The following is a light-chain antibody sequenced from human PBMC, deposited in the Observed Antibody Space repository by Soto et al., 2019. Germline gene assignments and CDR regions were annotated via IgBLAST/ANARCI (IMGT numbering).Light chain of an antibody. J-gene: IGLJ3*02. CDR3: GSYTSTNTWV. V-gene: IGLV2-14*01. Sequence: QSALTQPASVSGSPGQSITISCTGTSSDVGGYNYVSWYQQHPGKAPKFLIYEVSNRPSGVSNRFSGSKSGNTASLTISGLQAEDEADYYCGSYTSTNTWVFGGGTKVTVL. CDR1: SSDVGGYNY. CDR2: EVS.